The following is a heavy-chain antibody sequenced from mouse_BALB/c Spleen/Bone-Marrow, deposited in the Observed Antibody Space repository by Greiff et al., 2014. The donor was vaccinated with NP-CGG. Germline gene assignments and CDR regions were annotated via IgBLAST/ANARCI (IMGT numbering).Heavy chain of an antibody. J-gene: IGHJ4*01. CDR3: ARYGYYDAMDY. Sequence: EVKLMESGGGLVQPGGSRKLSCAASGFTFSSFGMHRVRQAPEKGLEWVAYISSGSSTIYYADTVKGRFTISRDNPKNTLFLQMTSLRSEDTAMYYCARYGYYDAMDYWGQGTSVTVSS. CDR2: ISSGSSTI. D-gene: IGHD2-2*01. CDR1: GFTFSSFG. V-gene: IGHV5-17*02.